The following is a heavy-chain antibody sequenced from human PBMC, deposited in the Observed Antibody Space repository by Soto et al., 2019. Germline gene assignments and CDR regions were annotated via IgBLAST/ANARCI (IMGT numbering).Heavy chain of an antibody. Sequence: GGSLRLSCAASGFTFSSYGMHWVRQAPGKGLEWVAVIWYDGSNKYYADSVKGRFTISRDNSKNTLYLQLNTLRAEDTAVYFCAKEASPKYWYFDLWGRGTLVTVSS. J-gene: IGHJ2*01. CDR1: GFTFSSYG. CDR2: IWYDGSNK. D-gene: IGHD6-6*01. V-gene: IGHV3-33*06. CDR3: AKEASPKYWYFDL.